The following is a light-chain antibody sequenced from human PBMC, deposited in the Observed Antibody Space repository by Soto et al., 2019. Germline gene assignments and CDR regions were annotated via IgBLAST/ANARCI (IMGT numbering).Light chain of an antibody. CDR1: GSDIGIYNY. CDR3: ASWDDNLNGGV. J-gene: IGLJ3*02. CDR2: TDY. V-gene: IGLV2-14*03. Sequence: QSVLTQPASVSGSPGQSIAISCTGTGSDIGIYNYVSWYQQYPGQAPKLLIYTDYQRPSGVPDRFSGSKSGTSASLAINGLHSEDEADYYCASWDDNLNGGVFGGGTKLTVL.